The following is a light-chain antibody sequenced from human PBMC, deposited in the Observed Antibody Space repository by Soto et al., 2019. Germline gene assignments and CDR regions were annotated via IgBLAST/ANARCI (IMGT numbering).Light chain of an antibody. CDR1: QSISSW. J-gene: IGKJ1*01. Sequence: DIQMTQSPSTLSASVGDRVTITCRASQSISSWLAWYQQKPGKAPKFLIYDASNLESGVPSRFSGSGSGTEFTLTISSLQPYDFATYYCQQYSSYWTFGQGTKVEIK. CDR2: DAS. V-gene: IGKV1-5*01. CDR3: QQYSSYWT.